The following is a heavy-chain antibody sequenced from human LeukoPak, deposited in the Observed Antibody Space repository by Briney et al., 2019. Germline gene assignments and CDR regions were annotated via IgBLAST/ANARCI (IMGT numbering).Heavy chain of an antibody. CDR3: ASALVAITSFDH. CDR2: MNPNSGNT. J-gene: IGHJ4*02. Sequence: ASVKVSCKASGYTFTSYDINWVRQATGQGLEWMGWMNPNSGNTGYAQKFQGRVTMTRNTSISTAYMELSSLRSEDTAVYYCASALVAITSFDHWGQGTLVTVSS. D-gene: IGHD3-22*01. CDR1: GYTFTSYD. V-gene: IGHV1-8*01.